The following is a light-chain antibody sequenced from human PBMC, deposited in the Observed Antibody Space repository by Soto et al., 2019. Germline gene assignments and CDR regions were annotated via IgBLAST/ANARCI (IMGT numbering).Light chain of an antibody. CDR2: DVS. V-gene: IGLV2-14*03. CDR1: SSDVGSYNS. J-gene: IGLJ1*01. Sequence: QAVLAQPASVSGSPGQSIAISCTGTSSDVGSYNSVSWYQQYPGKAPTLMIHDVSDRPSGVSNRFSGSKSGTTASLTISGLQAEDEADYYGSSCTSSSSYVCGSGTKVTVX. CDR3: SSCTSSSSYV.